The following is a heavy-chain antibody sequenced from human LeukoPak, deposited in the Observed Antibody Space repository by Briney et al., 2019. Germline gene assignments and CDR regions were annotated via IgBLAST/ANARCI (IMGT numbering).Heavy chain of an antibody. CDR3: ARADYGSGSYYPFDY. J-gene: IGHJ4*02. CDR1: GGTFSSYA. V-gene: IGHV1-69*13. CDR2: IIPIFGTA. D-gene: IGHD3-10*01. Sequence: ASVKVSCKASGGTFSSYAISWVRQAPGQGLEWMGGIIPIFGTANYAQKFQGRVTITADESTSTAYMELSSLRSEDTAVYYCARADYGSGSYYPFDYWGQGTLVTVSS.